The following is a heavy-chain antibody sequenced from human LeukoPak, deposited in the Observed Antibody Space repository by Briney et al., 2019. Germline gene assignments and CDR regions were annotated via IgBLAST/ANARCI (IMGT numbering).Heavy chain of an antibody. J-gene: IGHJ4*02. Sequence: GASVKVSCKVSGYTLTELSMHWVRQAPGKGLEWMGGFDPEDGETIYARKFQGRVTMTEDTSTDTAYMELSSLRSEDTAVYYCATYPIIAAAGGGIDYWGQGTLVTVSS. V-gene: IGHV1-24*01. CDR3: ATYPIIAAAGGGIDY. D-gene: IGHD6-13*01. CDR1: GYTLTELS. CDR2: FDPEDGET.